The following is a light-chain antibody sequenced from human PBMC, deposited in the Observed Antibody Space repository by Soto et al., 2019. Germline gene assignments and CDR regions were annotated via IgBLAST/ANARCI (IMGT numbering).Light chain of an antibody. CDR3: CSYAGSNTYV. CDR1: SSDVGSHNL. J-gene: IGLJ1*01. CDR2: DAF. V-gene: IGLV2-23*01. Sequence: QSVLSQPASVSGSPGQSIAISCTGTSSDVGSHNLVSWYQQHPGKAPKLMIYDAFRRPSGVSDRFSGSRSGNTASLTISGLQSEDEADYYCCSYAGSNTYVFGTGTKLTVL.